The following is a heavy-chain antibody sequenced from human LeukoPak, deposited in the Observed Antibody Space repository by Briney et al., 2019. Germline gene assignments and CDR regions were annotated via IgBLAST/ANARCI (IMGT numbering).Heavy chain of an antibody. CDR2: IYYSGST. CDR1: GGSISSSY. V-gene: IGHV4-59*08. J-gene: IGHJ3*02. Sequence: PSETLSLTCTVSGGSISSSYWSWIRQPPGKGLEWIGYIYYSGSTNYNPSLKSGVTISLDTSKNQFSLKLSSVTAADTAVYYCARKGYYDGSGFYPDAFDIWGQGTMVTVSS. D-gene: IGHD3-22*01. CDR3: ARKGYYDGSGFYPDAFDI.